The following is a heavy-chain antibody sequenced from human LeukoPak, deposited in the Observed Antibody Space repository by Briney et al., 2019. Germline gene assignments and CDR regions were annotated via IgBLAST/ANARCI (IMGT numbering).Heavy chain of an antibody. CDR3: ARLSTYSSGWYYFDY. Sequence: SETLSLTCTVSGGSISSSSYYWGWIRQPPGKGLEWIGSIYYSGSTYYNPSLKSRVTISVDTSKNQISLKLSSVTAADTAVYYCARLSTYSSGWYYFDYWGQGTLVTVSS. CDR2: IYYSGST. J-gene: IGHJ4*02. CDR1: GGSISSSSYY. D-gene: IGHD6-19*01. V-gene: IGHV4-39*01.